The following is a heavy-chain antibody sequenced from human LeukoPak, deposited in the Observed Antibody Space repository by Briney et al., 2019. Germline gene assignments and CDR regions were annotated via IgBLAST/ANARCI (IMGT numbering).Heavy chain of an antibody. CDR3: ARDELGGGWPRGYYYYMDV. V-gene: IGHV3-7*01. CDR2: IKQDGSEK. CDR1: GFTFVSYN. Sequence: GGSLRLSCAASGFTFVSYNMNWVRQAPGKGLEWVANIKQDGSEKYYVDSVKGRFTISRDNAKNSLYLQMNSLRAEDTAVYYCARDELGGGWPRGYYYYMDVWGKGTTVTVSS. D-gene: IGHD3-16*01. J-gene: IGHJ6*03.